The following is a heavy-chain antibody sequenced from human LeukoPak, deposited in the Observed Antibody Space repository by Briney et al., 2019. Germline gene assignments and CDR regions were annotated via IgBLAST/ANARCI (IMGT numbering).Heavy chain of an antibody. Sequence: GGSLRLSCAASGFTFSSYSVNWVRQAPGKGLEWVSSISSSSSYIYYADSVKGRFTISRDNAKNSLYLQMNSLRAEDTAVYYCARDAAAGTFGYWGQGTLVTVSS. CDR3: ARDAAAGTFGY. D-gene: IGHD6-13*01. V-gene: IGHV3-21*01. J-gene: IGHJ4*02. CDR2: ISSSSSYI. CDR1: GFTFSSYS.